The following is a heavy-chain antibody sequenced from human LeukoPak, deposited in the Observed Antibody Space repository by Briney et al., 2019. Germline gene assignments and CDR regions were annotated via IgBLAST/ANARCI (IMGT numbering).Heavy chain of an antibody. CDR2: XSYDGSNK. CDR3: AKEEYDILTGYPTFDY. D-gene: IGHD3-9*01. V-gene: IGHV3-30*18. Sequence: LEWVXVXSYDGSNKYYADSVKGRFTISRDNSKNTLYLQMNSLRAEDTAVYYCAKEEYDILTGYPTFDYWGQGTLVTVSS. J-gene: IGHJ4*02.